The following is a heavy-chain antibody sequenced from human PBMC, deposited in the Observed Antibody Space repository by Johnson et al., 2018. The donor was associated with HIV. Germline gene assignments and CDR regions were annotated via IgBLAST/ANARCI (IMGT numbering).Heavy chain of an antibody. CDR1: GFTVSSNY. Sequence: VQLVESGGGLIQPGGSLRLSCAASGFTVSSNYMSWVRQAPGRGLELVSVIYSGGSTYYADSVKGRFTISRDNSKNTLYLQLNSLRAEDTAVYHCARERYGSQAIDAFDIWGQGTMVTVSS. V-gene: IGHV3-66*03. CDR3: ARERYGSQAIDAFDI. J-gene: IGHJ3*02. CDR2: IYSGGST. D-gene: IGHD2-15*01.